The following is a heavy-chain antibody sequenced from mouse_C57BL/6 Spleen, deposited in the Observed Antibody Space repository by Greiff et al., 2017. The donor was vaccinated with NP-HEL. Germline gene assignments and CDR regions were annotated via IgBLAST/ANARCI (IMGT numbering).Heavy chain of an antibody. CDR1: GYSITSGYY. Sequence: EVQVVESGPGLVKPSQSLSLTCSVTGYSITSGYYWNWIRQFPGNKLEWMGYISYDGSNNYNPSLKNRISITRDTSKNQFFLKLNSVTTEDTATYYCAREMAYWGQGTLVTVSA. CDR2: ISYDGSN. CDR3: AREMAY. J-gene: IGHJ3*01. V-gene: IGHV3-6*01.